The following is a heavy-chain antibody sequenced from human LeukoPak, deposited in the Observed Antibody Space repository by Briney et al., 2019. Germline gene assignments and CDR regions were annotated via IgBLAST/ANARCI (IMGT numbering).Heavy chain of an antibody. CDR2: IYSGGST. CDR1: GFTVSSNY. V-gene: IGHV3-53*04. Sequence: RGSLRLSCADPGFTVSSNYLSWVRQAPGEGLEWVSVIYSGGSTYYADSVKGRFTIYRHNSKNTLYLQMNSLRAEDTAVYYCARVTAYYYGMDVWGQGTTVTVSS. CDR3: ARVTAYYYGMDV. J-gene: IGHJ6*02.